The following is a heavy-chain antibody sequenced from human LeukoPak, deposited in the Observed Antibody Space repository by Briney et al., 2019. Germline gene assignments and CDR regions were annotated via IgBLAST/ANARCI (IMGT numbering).Heavy chain of an antibody. Sequence: SETLSLTCTVSSGSISSTTYYWAWIRQPPGKGLEWIGSIYYNGDTYYNPSLKSRVTISVDTSKNQFSLKLSSVTAADTAVYYCARSLYYIVAITSAPDYWGQGNLVTVSS. J-gene: IGHJ4*02. CDR3: ARSLYYIVAITSAPDY. CDR2: IYYNGDT. CDR1: SGSISSTTYY. D-gene: IGHD5-12*01. V-gene: IGHV4-39*07.